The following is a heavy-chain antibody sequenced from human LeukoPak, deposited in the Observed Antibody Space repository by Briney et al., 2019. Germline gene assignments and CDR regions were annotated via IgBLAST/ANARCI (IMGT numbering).Heavy chain of an antibody. D-gene: IGHD3-3*01. CDR3: ARDYDFWSGYFVY. CDR2: ISAYNGNT. J-gene: IGHJ4*02. V-gene: IGHV1-18*04. CDR1: GYTFTGYY. Sequence: ASVKVSCKASGYTFTGYYMHWVRQAPGQGLEWMGWISAYNGNTNYAQKLQGRVTMTTDTSTSTAYMELRSLRSDDTAVYYCARDYDFWSGYFVYWGQGTLVTVSS.